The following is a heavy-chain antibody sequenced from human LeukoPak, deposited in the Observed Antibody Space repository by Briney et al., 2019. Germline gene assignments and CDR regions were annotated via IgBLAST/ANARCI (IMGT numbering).Heavy chain of an antibody. CDR2: ISGSGGST. J-gene: IGHJ4*02. CDR1: GFTFSSYA. V-gene: IGHV3-23*01. D-gene: IGHD3-10*01. CDR3: AKGGWFGELLYGDLYQAHGAFDY. Sequence: GGSLRLSCAASGFTFSSYAMSWVRQAPGKGLEWVSAISGSGGSTYYADSVKGRFTISRDNSKNTLYLQMNSLRAEDTAVYYCAKGGWFGELLYGDLYQAHGAFDYWGQGTLVTVSS.